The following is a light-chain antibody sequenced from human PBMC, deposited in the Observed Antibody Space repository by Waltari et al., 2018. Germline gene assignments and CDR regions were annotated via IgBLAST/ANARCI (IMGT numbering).Light chain of an antibody. V-gene: IGKV3-20*01. CDR3: QNHERLPAV. J-gene: IGKJ1*01. CDR2: GAS. Sequence: IVLTQSPGTLSLSPWETPTLACRASQSLGRYFFWYQQKPGQAPRLLIYGASSRDAGSPDRFSGSGSGRDFSLTISRLETEDFAVYYCQNHERLPAVFGQGTKVEIK. CDR1: QSLGRYF.